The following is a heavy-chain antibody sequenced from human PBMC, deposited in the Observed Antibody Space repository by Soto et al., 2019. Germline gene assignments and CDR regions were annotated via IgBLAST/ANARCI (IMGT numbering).Heavy chain of an antibody. D-gene: IGHD3-22*01. CDR3: ARIEPSYYYDSSGRSDAFDI. V-gene: IGHV1-69*13. CDR2: IIPIFGTA. J-gene: IGHJ3*02. Sequence: ASVKVSCKASGGTFSSYAISWVRQAPGQGLEWMGGIIPIFGTANYAQKFQGRVTITADESTSTAYMELSSLRSEDTAVYYCARIEPSYYYDSSGRSDAFDIWGQGTMVTVSS. CDR1: GGTFSSYA.